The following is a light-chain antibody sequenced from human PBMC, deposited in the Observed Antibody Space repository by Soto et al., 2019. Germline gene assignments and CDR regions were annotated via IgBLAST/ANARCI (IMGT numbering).Light chain of an antibody. J-gene: IGKJ4*01. CDR2: AAS. CDR3: QHYDRYPPT. V-gene: IGKV3-20*01. Sequence: ESVLTQSPGTLSLSPGERATLSCRASQSITSDFLAWYQQKVGQAPRLLIYAASSRATGIPGRFSGGGSGTDFTLSISRLEPEDFAVYYCQHYDRYPPTFGGGTKVEIK. CDR1: QSITSDF.